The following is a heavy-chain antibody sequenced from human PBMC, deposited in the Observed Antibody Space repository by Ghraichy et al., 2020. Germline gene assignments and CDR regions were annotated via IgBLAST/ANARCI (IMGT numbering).Heavy chain of an antibody. Sequence: SETLSLTCTVSGGSISSYYWSWIRQPPGKGLEWIGYIYYSGSTNYNPSLKSRVTISVDTSKNQFSLKLSSVTAADTAVYYCARTASGYPIWWYFDLWGRGTLVTVSS. CDR1: GGSISSYY. CDR3: ARTASGYPIWWYFDL. CDR2: IYYSGST. D-gene: IGHD5-12*01. V-gene: IGHV4-59*08. J-gene: IGHJ2*01.